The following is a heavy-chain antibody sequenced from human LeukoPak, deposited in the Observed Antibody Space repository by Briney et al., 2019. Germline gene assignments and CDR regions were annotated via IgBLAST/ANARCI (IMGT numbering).Heavy chain of an antibody. CDR3: ATSGLPGQITLPHD. CDR2: IWYDGSHK. V-gene: IGHV3-33*08. J-gene: IGHJ1*01. Sequence: GGSLRLSCAASGFTFSSYWMHWVRQAPGKGLEWVAVIWYDGSHKYYADSVKGRFTISRDNSKNTLYLQMNSLRAEDTAVYYCATSGLPGQITLPHDWGQGTLVTVSS. CDR1: GFTFSSYW. D-gene: IGHD3-10*01.